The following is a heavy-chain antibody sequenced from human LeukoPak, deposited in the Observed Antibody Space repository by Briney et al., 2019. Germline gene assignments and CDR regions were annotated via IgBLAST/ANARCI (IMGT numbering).Heavy chain of an antibody. CDR1: GGSFSGYY. D-gene: IGHD3-10*01. V-gene: IGHV4-34*01. CDR3: ARGRSRYMVRGVIFDY. CDR2: INHSGST. J-gene: IGHJ4*02. Sequence: PSETLSLTCAVSGGSFSGYYWSWIRQPPGKGLEWIGEINHSGSTNYNPSLKSRVTISVDTSKNQFSLKLSSVTAADTAVYHCARGRSRYMVRGVIFDYWGQGTLVTVSS.